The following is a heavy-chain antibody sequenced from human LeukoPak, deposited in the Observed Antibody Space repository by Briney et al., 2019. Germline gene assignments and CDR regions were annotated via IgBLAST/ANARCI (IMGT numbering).Heavy chain of an antibody. Sequence: SETLSLTCTVSGGSISSYYWSWIRQPPGKGLEWIGYIYYSGSTNYNPSLKSRVTISVDTSKNQFSLKLSSVTAADTAVYYCARPLPPEISAAGPAHDALDIWGQGTMVTVSS. CDR1: GGSISSYY. J-gene: IGHJ3*02. CDR3: ARPLPPEISAAGPAHDALDI. D-gene: IGHD6-13*01. V-gene: IGHV4-59*01. CDR2: IYYSGST.